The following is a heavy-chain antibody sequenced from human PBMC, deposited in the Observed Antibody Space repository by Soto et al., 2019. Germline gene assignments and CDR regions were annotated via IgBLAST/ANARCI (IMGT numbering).Heavy chain of an antibody. CDR2: ISGSGGST. CDR1: GFTFSSYA. Sequence: EVQLLESGGGLVQPGGSLRLSCAASGFTFSSYAMSWVRQAPGKGLEWVSAISGSGGSTYYADSVKGRFTISRDNAKNSLYLQMNGLRAGDTAVYFCARDIARVTDTYYYDYWGQGTLVTVSS. J-gene: IGHJ4*02. D-gene: IGHD5-18*01. CDR3: ARDIARVTDTYYYDY. V-gene: IGHV3-23*01.